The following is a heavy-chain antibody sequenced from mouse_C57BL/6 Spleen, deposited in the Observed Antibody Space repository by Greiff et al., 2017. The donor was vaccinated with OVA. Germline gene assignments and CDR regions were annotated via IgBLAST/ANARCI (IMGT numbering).Heavy chain of an antibody. J-gene: IGHJ2*01. D-gene: IGHD1-2*01. CDR3: ARSSFFDY. Sequence: QVQLQQSGAELARPGASVKMSCKASGYTFTSYTMHWVKQRPGPGLAWIGYINPSSGYTKYNQKFKDKATLTADKSSSTAYMQLSSLTSEDSAVYYCARSSFFDYWGQGTTLTVSS. CDR2: INPSSGYT. V-gene: IGHV1-4*01. CDR1: GYTFTSYT.